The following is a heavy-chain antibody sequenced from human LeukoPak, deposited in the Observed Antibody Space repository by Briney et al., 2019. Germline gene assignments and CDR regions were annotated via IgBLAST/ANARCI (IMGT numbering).Heavy chain of an antibody. CDR1: GYTFTGYY. J-gene: IGHJ4*02. V-gene: IGHV1-2*06. CDR3: ARESYNSGSYYNDY. Sequence: ASVKVSCKASGYTFTGYYMHWVRQAPGQGLEWMGRINPNSGGTNYAQKFQGRVTMTRDTSISTAYMELSRLRSDDTAVYYCARESYNSGSYYNDYWGQGTLVTVSS. D-gene: IGHD3-10*01. CDR2: INPNSGGT.